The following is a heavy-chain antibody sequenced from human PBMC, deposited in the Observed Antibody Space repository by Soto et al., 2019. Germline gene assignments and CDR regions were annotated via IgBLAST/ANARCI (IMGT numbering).Heavy chain of an antibody. J-gene: IGHJ4*02. Sequence: LRLSCTGSGFTFSGYAMSWVRQAPGTGLEWVSVILNTGGDALYADSVEGRFTISRDNFKNTLYLQMTSLRAEDTAIYYCARASGESYPGSRVFDSWGQGTRVTVSS. CDR1: GFTFSGYA. CDR3: ARASGESYPGSRVFDS. D-gene: IGHD3-10*01. CDR2: ILNTGGDA. V-gene: IGHV3-23*01.